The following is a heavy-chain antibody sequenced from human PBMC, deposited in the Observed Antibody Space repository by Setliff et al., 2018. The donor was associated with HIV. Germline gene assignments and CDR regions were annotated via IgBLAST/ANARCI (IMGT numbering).Heavy chain of an antibody. CDR2: IYYSGST. Sequence: TSETLSLTCTVSGGSISSSSYYWGWIRQPPGKGLEWIGSIYYSGSTYYNPSLKSRVTISVDTSKNQFSLKLSSVTAADTAVYYCARSRSSYYDILTGYRYYFDYWGQGTLVTVSS. CDR1: GGSISSSSYY. CDR3: ARSRSSYYDILTGYRYYFDY. D-gene: IGHD3-9*01. J-gene: IGHJ4*02. V-gene: IGHV4-39*01.